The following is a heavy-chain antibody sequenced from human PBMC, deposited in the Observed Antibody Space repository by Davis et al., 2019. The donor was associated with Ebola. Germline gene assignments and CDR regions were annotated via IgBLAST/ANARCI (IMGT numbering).Heavy chain of an antibody. V-gene: IGHV3-30-3*01. J-gene: IGHJ4*02. CDR2: ISYDGSNK. CDR3: ARGPSYCSGGSCYSGVSDY. CDR1: GFTFSSYA. D-gene: IGHD2-15*01. Sequence: GESLKISCAASGFTFSSYAMHWVRQAPGKGLEWVAVISYDGSNKYYADSVKGRFTISRDNSKNTLYLQMNSLRAEDTAVYYCARGPSYCSGGSCYSGVSDYWGQGTLVTVSS.